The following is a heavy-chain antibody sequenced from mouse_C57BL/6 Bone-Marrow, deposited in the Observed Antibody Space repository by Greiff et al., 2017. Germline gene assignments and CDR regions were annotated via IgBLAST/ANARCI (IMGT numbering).Heavy chain of an antibody. CDR3: AREEYYYGSSYRHFDY. J-gene: IGHJ2*01. D-gene: IGHD1-1*01. Sequence: VQGVESGAELARPGASVKLSCKASGYTFTSYGISWVKQRTGQGLEWIGEIYPRSGNTYYNEKFKGKATLTADKSSSTAYMELRSLTSEDSAVYFCAREEYYYGSSYRHFDYWGQGTTLTVSS. CDR2: IYPRSGNT. V-gene: IGHV1-81*01. CDR1: GYTFTSYG.